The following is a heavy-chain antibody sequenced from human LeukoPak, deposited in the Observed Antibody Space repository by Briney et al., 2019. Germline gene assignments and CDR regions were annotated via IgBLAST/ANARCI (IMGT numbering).Heavy chain of an antibody. Sequence: GGSLRLSCAASGFTFSDYYMSWIRQAPGKGLEWVSYISSSGSTIYYADTVKGRFTISRDKAKNSLYLQMNSLRAEDTPVYYCPRVYAKAAAAGSYSDYWGEGTLVTVSS. CDR3: PRVYAKAAAAGSYSDY. V-gene: IGHV3-11*04. CDR1: GFTFSDYY. J-gene: IGHJ4*02. CDR2: ISSSGSTI. D-gene: IGHD6-13*01.